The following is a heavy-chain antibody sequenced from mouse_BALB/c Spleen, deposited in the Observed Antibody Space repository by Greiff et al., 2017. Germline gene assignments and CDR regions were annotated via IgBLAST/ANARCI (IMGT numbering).Heavy chain of an antibody. J-gene: IGHJ2*01. CDR1: GFTFSSYT. V-gene: IGHV5-9*03. CDR3: ARGGVDY. CDR2: ISSGGGNT. Sequence: EVQRVESGGGLVKPGGSLKLSCAASGFTFSSYTMSWVRQTPEKRLEWVATISSGGGNTYYPDSVKGRFTISRDNAKNNLYLQMSSLRSEDTALYYCARGGVDYWGQGTTLTVSS.